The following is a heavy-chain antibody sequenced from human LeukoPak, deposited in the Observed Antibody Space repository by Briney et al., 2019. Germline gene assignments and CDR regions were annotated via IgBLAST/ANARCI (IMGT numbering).Heavy chain of an antibody. D-gene: IGHD2-2*01. J-gene: IGHJ4*02. Sequence: GGSLRLSCAASGYTFTSYSMNWVRRAPGKGLEWVSYISDGSETIYYADSVKGRFTISRDNAKNSLYLQMNSLRAEDTAVYYCARDCGTTSCYDSPDFDYWGQGTLVTVSS. V-gene: IGHV3-48*01. CDR2: ISDGSETI. CDR3: ARDCGTTSCYDSPDFDY. CDR1: GYTFTSYS.